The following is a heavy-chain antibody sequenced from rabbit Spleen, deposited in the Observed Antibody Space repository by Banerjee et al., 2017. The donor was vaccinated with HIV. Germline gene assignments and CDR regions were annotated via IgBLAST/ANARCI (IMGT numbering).Heavy chain of an antibody. CDR3: ARDLTSVIGWNFNL. D-gene: IGHD1-1*01. CDR2: IYNGDGST. CDR1: GFSFSSNDY. J-gene: IGHJ4*01. Sequence: QSLEESGGDLVKPGASLTLTCTASGFSFSSNDYMCWVRQAPGKGPEWTACIYNGDGSTYYASWVNGRFTISKTSSTTVTLQMTSLTAADTATYFCARDLTSVIGWNFNLWGPGTLVTVS. V-gene: IGHV1S40*01.